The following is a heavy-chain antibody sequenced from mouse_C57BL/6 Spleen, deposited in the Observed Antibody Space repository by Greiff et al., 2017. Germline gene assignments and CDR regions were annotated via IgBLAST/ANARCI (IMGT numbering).Heavy chain of an antibody. CDR2: INPNNGGT. CDR3: ANYGNHYYYAMDY. D-gene: IGHD2-1*01. Sequence: VQLQQSGPELVKPGASVKMSCKASGYTFTDYNMHWVKQSHGKSLEWIGYINPNNGGTSYNQKFKGKATLTVNKSSSTAYMELRSLTSEDSAVYYCANYGNHYYYAMDYWGQGTSVTVSS. V-gene: IGHV1-22*01. CDR1: GYTFTDYN. J-gene: IGHJ4*01.